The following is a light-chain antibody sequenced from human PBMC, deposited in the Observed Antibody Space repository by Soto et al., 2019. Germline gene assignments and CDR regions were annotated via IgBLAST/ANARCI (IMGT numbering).Light chain of an antibody. J-gene: IGKJ1*01. V-gene: IGKV3-15*01. CDR1: QSVSSN. CDR2: GAS. CDR3: RQYNNWWT. Sequence: EIVMTQSPATLSVSPGERVTLSCRASQSVSSNLAWYQQKPGQAPRLLISGASTRATGIPARLSGSGSETDFTLTISSLQSEDFAVYYCRQYNNWWTFGQGTKVEIK.